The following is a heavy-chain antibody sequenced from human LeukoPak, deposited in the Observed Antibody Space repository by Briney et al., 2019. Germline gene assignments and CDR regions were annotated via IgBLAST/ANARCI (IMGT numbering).Heavy chain of an antibody. J-gene: IGHJ4*02. D-gene: IGHD3-22*01. V-gene: IGHV4-39*01. CDR1: GGSISSSSYY. Sequence: ETLSLTCTVSGGSISSSSYYWGWIRQPPGKGLGWIGSIYYSGSTYYNPSLKSRVTISVDTSKNQFSLKLSSVTAEDTAVYYCARHSGDSSGYYTAFDYWGQGTLVTGS. CDR2: IYYSGST. CDR3: ARHSGDSSGYYTAFDY.